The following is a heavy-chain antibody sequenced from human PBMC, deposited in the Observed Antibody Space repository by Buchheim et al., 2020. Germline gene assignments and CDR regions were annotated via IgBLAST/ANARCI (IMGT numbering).Heavy chain of an antibody. CDR3: ARAEIAAAGTRSSYYYYGMDV. V-gene: IGHV1-69*04. CDR1: GGTFSSYA. Sequence: QVQLVQSGAEVKKPGSSVKVSCKASGGTFSSYAISWVRQAPGQGLEWMGRIIPILGIANYAQKFQGRVTITADKSTSTAYMELSSLRSEDTAVYYCARAEIAAAGTRSSYYYYGMDVWGQGTT. CDR2: IIPILGIA. J-gene: IGHJ6*02. D-gene: IGHD6-13*01.